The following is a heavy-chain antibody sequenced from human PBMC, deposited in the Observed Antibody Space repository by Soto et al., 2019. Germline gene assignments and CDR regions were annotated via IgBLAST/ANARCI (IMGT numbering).Heavy chain of an antibody. D-gene: IGHD3-3*01. CDR1: GYTFTSYY. CDR3: ARAGPKYYDFWSGYYSLDY. CDR2: INPSGGST. Sequence: GASVKVSCKASGYTFTSYYMHWVRQAPGQGLEWMGIINPSGGSTSYAQKFQGRVTMTRDTSTSTVYMELSSLRSEDTAVYYCARAGPKYYDFWSGYYSLDYWGQGTLVTVSS. V-gene: IGHV1-46*01. J-gene: IGHJ4*02.